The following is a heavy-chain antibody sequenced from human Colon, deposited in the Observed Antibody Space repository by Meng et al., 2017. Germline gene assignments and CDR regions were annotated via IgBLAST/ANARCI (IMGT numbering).Heavy chain of an antibody. CDR3: ARDRGADDPIDY. CDR1: GFTFSSYG. Sequence: QVQLVESGGGLVQPGGSLRLSCAASGFTFSSYGMHWVRQAPGKGLEWVAVIWHDGNKEYYADSVKGRFTISRDNFEDTLYLQMNSLRAEDTALYYCARDRGADDPIDYWGQGTLVTVSS. CDR2: IWHDGNKE. V-gene: IGHV3-33*01. J-gene: IGHJ4*02. D-gene: IGHD3-10*01.